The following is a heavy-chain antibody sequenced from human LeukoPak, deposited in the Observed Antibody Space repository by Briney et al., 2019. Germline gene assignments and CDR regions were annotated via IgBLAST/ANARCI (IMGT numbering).Heavy chain of an antibody. CDR1: GGSISSYY. J-gene: IGHJ4*02. Sequence: NPSETLSLTCTVSGGSISSYYWSWIRQPPGKGLEWIGYIYYSGSTNYNPSPKSQVTISVDTSKNQFSLTLSSVTAADTAVYYCARATSGIAAAGQLYFDYWGQGTLVTVSS. CDR2: IYYSGST. D-gene: IGHD6-13*01. CDR3: ARATSGIAAAGQLYFDY. V-gene: IGHV4-59*01.